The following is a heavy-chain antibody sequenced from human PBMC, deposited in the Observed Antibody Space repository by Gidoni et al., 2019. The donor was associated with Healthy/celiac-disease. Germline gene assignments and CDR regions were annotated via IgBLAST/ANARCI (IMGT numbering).Heavy chain of an antibody. V-gene: IGHV4-30-2*01. J-gene: IGHJ6*04. CDR2: IFHTGNI. CDR3: ARGRTLDV. Sequence: QLQLRESGSGLVKPSQTLSLKCTVPGGSINSGSIFWNWVRQPPGGGLAWLGHIFHTGNIDYNPSVKSRLSMSVDVSRNQFSLNLNSVTAADTAVYFCARGRTLDVWGRGTTVLVSS. CDR1: GGSINSGSIF. D-gene: IGHD2-2*01.